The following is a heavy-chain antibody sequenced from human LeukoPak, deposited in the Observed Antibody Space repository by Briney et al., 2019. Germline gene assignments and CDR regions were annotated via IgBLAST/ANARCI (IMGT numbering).Heavy chain of an antibody. CDR1: GFTFDDYA. D-gene: IGHD3-22*01. J-gene: IGHJ4*02. V-gene: IGHV3-43D*03. CDR2: ISWDGGST. Sequence: GGSLRLSCAASGFTFDDYAMHWVRQAPGKGLEWVSLISWDGGSTYYADSVKGRFTISRDNAKNTLYLQMNSLRAEDTAVYYCASLIGYDSSGYYNHGDYWGQGTLVTVSS. CDR3: ASLIGYDSSGYYNHGDY.